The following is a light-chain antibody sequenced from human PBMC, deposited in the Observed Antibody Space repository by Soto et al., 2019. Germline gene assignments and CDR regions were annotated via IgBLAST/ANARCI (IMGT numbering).Light chain of an antibody. CDR2: DVS. CDR3: CSYAGSSLV. J-gene: IGLJ2*01. Sequence: QSALTQPRSVSGSPGQSVTISCTGTSSDVGGYNYVSWYQQHPGKAPKLMIYDVSKRPSGVPDRFSGSKSGNTASLTISGLQAEDEAYYYCCSYAGSSLVFGGGTKVTVL. CDR1: SSDVGGYNY. V-gene: IGLV2-11*01.